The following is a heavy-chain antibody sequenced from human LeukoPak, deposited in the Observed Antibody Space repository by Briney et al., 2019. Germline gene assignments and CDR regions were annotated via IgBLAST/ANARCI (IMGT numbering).Heavy chain of an antibody. CDR2: ISGSGGST. CDR3: AKVGAVDTALFFDY. CDR1: GFTFSSYA. Sequence: GGSLRLSCAASGFTFSSYAMSWVRQAPGKGLEWVSAISGSGGSTYYADSVKGLFTISRDNSKNTLYLQMNSLRAEDTAVYYCAKVGAVDTALFFDYWGQGTLVTVSS. V-gene: IGHV3-23*01. D-gene: IGHD5-18*01. J-gene: IGHJ4*02.